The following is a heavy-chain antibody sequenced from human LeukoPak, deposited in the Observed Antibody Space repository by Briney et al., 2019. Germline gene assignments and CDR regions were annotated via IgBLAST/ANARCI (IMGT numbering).Heavy chain of an antibody. J-gene: IGHJ4*02. V-gene: IGHV3-30*18. Sequence: GGSLRLSCAASGFTFTGYGMHWVRQAPGKGLEWVAVISYDGSNKYYADSVKGRFTISRDNSKNTLYLQMNSLRAEDTAVYYCAKVTTEYSRSSPFDNWGQGTLVTVSS. CDR1: GFTFTGYG. CDR2: ISYDGSNK. CDR3: AKVTTEYSRSSPFDN. D-gene: IGHD6-6*01.